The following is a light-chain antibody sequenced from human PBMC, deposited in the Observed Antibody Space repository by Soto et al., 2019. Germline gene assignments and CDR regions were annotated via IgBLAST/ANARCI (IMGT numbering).Light chain of an antibody. CDR3: QQYGTSPLT. CDR1: QSVSSSY. Sequence: ENVLTQSPGTLSLSPVEISSLSLRASQSVSSSYLAWYQQKPGQSPRLLIYGTSSRATGIPDRFSGSGSGTDFTLTISRLEPEDFAVYYCQQYGTSPLTFGGGTKVDIK. CDR2: GTS. V-gene: IGKV3-20*01. J-gene: IGKJ4*01.